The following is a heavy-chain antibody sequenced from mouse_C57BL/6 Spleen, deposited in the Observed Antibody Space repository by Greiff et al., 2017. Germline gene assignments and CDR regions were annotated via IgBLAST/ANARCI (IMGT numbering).Heavy chain of an antibody. CDR2: IHPNSGST. V-gene: IGHV1-64*01. Sequence: QVQLQQPGAELVKPGASVKLSCKASGYTLTSYWMHWVKQRPGQGLEWIGMIHPNSGSTNYNEKFQSKATLTVDKSSSTAYMQLSSLTSEDSAVYYCARKGFYDGYLGDAMDYWGQGTSVTVSS. CDR1: GYTLTSYW. J-gene: IGHJ4*01. CDR3: ARKGFYDGYLGDAMDY. D-gene: IGHD2-3*01.